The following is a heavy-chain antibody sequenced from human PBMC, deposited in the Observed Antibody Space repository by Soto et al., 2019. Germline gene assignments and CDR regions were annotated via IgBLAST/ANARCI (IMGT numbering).Heavy chain of an antibody. D-gene: IGHD6-13*01. CDR1: GYTFTSYG. Sequence: QVQLVQSGAEVKKPGASVKVSCKASGYTFTSYGISWVRQAPGQGLEWMGWISAYNGNTNYAQKLQGRVTMTTDTSTSTAYMALRSLRSDDTAVYYCAREGSSSWYDGENYYGMDVWGQGTTVTVSS. CDR3: AREGSSSWYDGENYYGMDV. J-gene: IGHJ6*02. V-gene: IGHV1-18*01. CDR2: ISAYNGNT.